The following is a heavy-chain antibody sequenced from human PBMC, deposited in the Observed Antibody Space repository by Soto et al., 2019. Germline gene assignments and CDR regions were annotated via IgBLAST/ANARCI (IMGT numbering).Heavy chain of an antibody. V-gene: IGHV4-39*01. Sequence: SETLSLTCTVSGGSISSRSSYWGWIRQPPGKGLECIASFFYSGSAYSGSTYYNPSLKSRVTISVDTSKNQFSLKLSSVTAADTAVYYCARVYMVRGTIIRYFDYWGQGTLVTISS. D-gene: IGHD3-10*01. CDR3: ARVYMVRGTIIRYFDY. J-gene: IGHJ4*02. CDR2: FFYSGSAYSGST. CDR1: GGSISSRSSY.